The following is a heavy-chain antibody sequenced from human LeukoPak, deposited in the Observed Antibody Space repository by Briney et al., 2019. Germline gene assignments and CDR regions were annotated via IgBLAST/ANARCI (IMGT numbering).Heavy chain of an antibody. CDR1: GYSFTGSW. CDR2: IYPGDSDT. Sequence: GESLKISCKASGYSFTGSWIGWVRQMPGKGLEWMGSIYPGDSDTRYSPSFQGQVIISADKSISTAYLQWSSLKASDTAMYYCARYCSSTSCSENYYYYYGMDVWGQGTTVTVSS. V-gene: IGHV5-51*01. CDR3: ARYCSSTSCSENYYYYYGMDV. D-gene: IGHD2-2*01. J-gene: IGHJ6*02.